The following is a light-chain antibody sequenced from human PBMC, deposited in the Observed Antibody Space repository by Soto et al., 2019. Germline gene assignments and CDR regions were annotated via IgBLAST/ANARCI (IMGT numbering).Light chain of an antibody. Sequence: DIQMTQSPSSLSASVGDRVTITCRASQSISSYLNWYQQKPGKAPKLLIYAASSLQIGVPSRFSGSGSGTDLTLTISSLQPEDFETYYFQQRYSTPFTLGQRTRLEIK. CDR2: AAS. CDR3: QQRYSTPFT. V-gene: IGKV1-39*01. CDR1: QSISSY. J-gene: IGKJ5*01.